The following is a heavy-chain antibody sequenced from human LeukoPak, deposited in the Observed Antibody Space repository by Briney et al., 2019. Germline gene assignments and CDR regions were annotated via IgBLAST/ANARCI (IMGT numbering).Heavy chain of an antibody. CDR3: AKDKIDGDYVTPFVY. V-gene: IGHV3-30*18. J-gene: IGHJ4*02. D-gene: IGHD4-17*01. CDR2: FSHDGSQT. CDR1: GFNFSNHG. Sequence: GGSLRLSCAASGFNFSNHGIHWVRQAPGKGLDWVAVFSHDGSQTYYTDSAKGLFTVSRDNSKNTMYLQLNSLRVEDTAMYFCAKDKIDGDYVTPFVYWGQGTLVTVSS.